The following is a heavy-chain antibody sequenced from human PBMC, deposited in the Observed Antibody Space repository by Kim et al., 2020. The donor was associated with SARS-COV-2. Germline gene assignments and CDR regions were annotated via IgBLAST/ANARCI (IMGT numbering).Heavy chain of an antibody. CDR3: ARRDCSGSSCYFVY. V-gene: IGHV1-46*02. D-gene: IGHD2-15*01. Sequence: DSVKVSCKTSGYTFNRFYIHWVRQAPGQGLEWMGIINPSGPGTTYAQKFQGRVTMTSDTSASTFYMELSSLTSEDTALYFCARRDCSGSSCYFVYWGQGTLVTVSS. CDR1: GYTFNRFY. CDR2: INPSGPGT. J-gene: IGHJ4*02.